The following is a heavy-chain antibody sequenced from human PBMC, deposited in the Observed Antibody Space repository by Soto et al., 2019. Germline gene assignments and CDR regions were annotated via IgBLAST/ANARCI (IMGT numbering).Heavy chain of an antibody. CDR1: GGSISNSDYY. J-gene: IGHJ6*02. Sequence: QVQLQESGPGLVKPSQTLSLTCTVSGGSISNSDYYWSWIRQHPGKGLEWIGYIYYSGSTYYKPSLKSRVTMSVDTSRNQFSLKLSSVTAADTAVYYCARGDFGVVIWLYGMDVGGQGTTVTVYS. D-gene: IGHD3-3*01. CDR3: ARGDFGVVIWLYGMDV. CDR2: IYYSGST. V-gene: IGHV4-31*03.